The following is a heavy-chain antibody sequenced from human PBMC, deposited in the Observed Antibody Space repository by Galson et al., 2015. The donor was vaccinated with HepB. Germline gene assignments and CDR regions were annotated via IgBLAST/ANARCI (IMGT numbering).Heavy chain of an antibody. V-gene: IGHV6-1*01. Sequence: CAISGDSVSSNSVAWNWIRQSPSRGLEWLGRTYYRSKWYDDYAVSVKTRVTINPDTSKNQFSLQLNSVTPEDTAVYYCARQTVAHTFDIWGQGTMVTVSS. J-gene: IGHJ3*02. CDR2: TYYRSKWYD. D-gene: IGHD6-19*01. CDR1: GDSVSSNSVA. CDR3: ARQTVAHTFDI.